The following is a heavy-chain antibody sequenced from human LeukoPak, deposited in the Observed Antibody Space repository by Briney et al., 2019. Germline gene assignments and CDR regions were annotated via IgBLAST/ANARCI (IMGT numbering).Heavy chain of an antibody. V-gene: IGHV4-59*08. CDR1: GGSINSYY. CDR3: ARQRDTDMALCDY. CDR2: IYYSGST. D-gene: IGHD5-18*01. Sequence: PSETLSPTCTVSGGSINSYYWNWIRQPPGKGLEWIGHIYYSGSTNYNPSLKSRVTISVDTSKNQFSLKLSSVTAADTAVYYCARQRDTDMALCDYWGQGTLVTVSS. J-gene: IGHJ4*02.